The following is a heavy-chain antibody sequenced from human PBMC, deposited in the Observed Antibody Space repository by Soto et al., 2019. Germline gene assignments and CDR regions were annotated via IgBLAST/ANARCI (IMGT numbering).Heavy chain of an antibody. CDR2: IYPDNSNT. Sequence: PGVSLKISCKASGYNFPDYWIGWVRQMPGKGLEWMGIIYPDNSNTKYSPSFQGQVTISADKSISTAYLQWSTLKASDSAMYYCARGAGGVAFVPFLFFGPWGRETRAT. D-gene: IGHD3-3*01. CDR3: ARGAGGVAFVPFLFFGP. J-gene: IGHJ5*02. CDR1: GYNFPDYW. V-gene: IGHV5-51*01.